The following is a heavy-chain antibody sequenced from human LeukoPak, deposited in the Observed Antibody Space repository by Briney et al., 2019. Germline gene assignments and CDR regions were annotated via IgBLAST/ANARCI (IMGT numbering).Heavy chain of an antibody. CDR1: GGSFSGYY. J-gene: IGHJ5*02. CDR2: INHSGGT. CDR3: ARGLNSSSSPDCFDP. V-gene: IGHV4-34*01. Sequence: PSETLSLTCAVYGGSFSGYYWSWIRQPPGKGLEWIAEINHSGGTNYNPSLKSRVTISVGTSKNKFSLKLSSVTAADTAVYYCARGLNSSSSPDCFDPWGQGTLVTVSS. D-gene: IGHD6-6*01.